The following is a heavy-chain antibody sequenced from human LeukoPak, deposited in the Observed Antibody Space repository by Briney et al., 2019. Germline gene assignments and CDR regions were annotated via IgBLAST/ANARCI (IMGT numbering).Heavy chain of an antibody. D-gene: IGHD3-22*01. CDR2: ISGRGERT. V-gene: IGHV3-23*01. J-gene: IGHJ1*01. Sequence: PGGSLRLSCAASGFTFSSYGMTWVRQAPGKGLEWVSSISGRGERTFYADSVKGRFSISRDNSKNTLHLQMSSLRAEDTAVYYCADGIDNHGSDGYYSYFEHWGQGTLVTVSS. CDR1: GFTFSSYG. CDR3: ADGIDNHGSDGYYSYFEH.